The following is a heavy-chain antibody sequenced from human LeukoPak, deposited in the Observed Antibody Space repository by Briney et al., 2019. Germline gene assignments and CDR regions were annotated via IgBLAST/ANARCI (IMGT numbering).Heavy chain of an antibody. J-gene: IGHJ4*02. CDR3: AKDIYGSGLDY. CDR1: GFTFDDYA. D-gene: IGHD3-10*01. CDR2: ISWNSGSI. Sequence: GGSLRLSCAASGFTFDDYAMHWVRQAPGKGLEWVSGISWNSGSIGYADSVKGRFTISRDNAKSSLYLQMNSLRAEDTALYYCAKDIYGSGLDYWGQGTLVTVSS. V-gene: IGHV3-9*01.